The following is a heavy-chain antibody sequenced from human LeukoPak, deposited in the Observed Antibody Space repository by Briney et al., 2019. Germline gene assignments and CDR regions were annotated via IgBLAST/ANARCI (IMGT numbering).Heavy chain of an antibody. CDR2: INHFGNEE. Sequence: GGSLRLSCAASGFTFSSHWMTWVRQAPGKGLEWVANINHFGNEEYYVDSVKGRFTISGDNAKNSLYLQMNSLRAEDTAVYYCARARIDYWGQGTLVTVSS. V-gene: IGHV3-7*04. J-gene: IGHJ4*02. D-gene: IGHD1-14*01. CDR1: GFTFSSHW. CDR3: ARARIDY.